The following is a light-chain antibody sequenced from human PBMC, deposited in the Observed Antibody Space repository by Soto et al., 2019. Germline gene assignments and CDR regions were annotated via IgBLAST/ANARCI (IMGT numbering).Light chain of an antibody. V-gene: IGKV3-20*01. Sequence: EIVLTQSPGTLSLSPGERATLSCRASQSVNSNFSAWYQQKPGQAPRLLIYGVSIRATGIPDRFTGSGSGTDFALTISGLEPEDFAIYYCQQYGSSPRSFGQGTKVEIK. CDR3: QQYGSSPRS. J-gene: IGKJ2*03. CDR2: GVS. CDR1: QSVNSNF.